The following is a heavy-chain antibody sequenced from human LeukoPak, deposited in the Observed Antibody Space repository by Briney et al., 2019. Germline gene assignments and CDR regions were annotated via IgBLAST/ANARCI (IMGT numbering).Heavy chain of an antibody. D-gene: IGHD1-26*01. CDR3: ARDLVRSRSYYSPFDAFDI. CDR1: GGTFSSYA. J-gene: IGHJ3*02. V-gene: IGHV1-69*05. CDR2: IIPIFGTA. Sequence: VKVSCKASGGTFSSYAISWVRQAPGQGLEWMGRIIPIFGTASYAQKFQGRVTITTDESTSTAYMELSSLRSEDTAVYYCARDLVRSRSYYSPFDAFDIWGQGTMVTVSS.